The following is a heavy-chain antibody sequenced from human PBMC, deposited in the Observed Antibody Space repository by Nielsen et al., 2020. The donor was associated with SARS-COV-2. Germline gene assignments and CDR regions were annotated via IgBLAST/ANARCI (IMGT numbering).Heavy chain of an antibody. CDR3: ARDLYYYGSGSKDYYYYGMDV. V-gene: IGHV3-21*01. CDR2: ISSSSSYI. Sequence: WIRQPPGKGLEWVSSISSSSSYIYYADSVKGRFTISRDNAKNSLYLQMNSLRAEDTAVYYCARDLYYYGSGSKDYYYYGMDVWGQGTTVTASS. J-gene: IGHJ6*02. D-gene: IGHD3-10*01.